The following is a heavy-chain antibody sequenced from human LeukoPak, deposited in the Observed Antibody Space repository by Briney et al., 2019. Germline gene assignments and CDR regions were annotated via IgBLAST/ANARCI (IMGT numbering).Heavy chain of an antibody. CDR1: GGSISNHY. CDR2: IYYSGST. J-gene: IGHJ4*02. D-gene: IGHD1-26*01. CDR3: ARGGSYRYFDY. V-gene: IGHV4-59*11. Sequence: PSETLSLTCTVSGGSISNHYWSWIRQPPGKGLEWIGYIYYSGSTNYNRSLKGRVTISVDTSKNQFSLKLNSVTAADTAVYYCARGGSYRYFDYWGQGTLVTVSS.